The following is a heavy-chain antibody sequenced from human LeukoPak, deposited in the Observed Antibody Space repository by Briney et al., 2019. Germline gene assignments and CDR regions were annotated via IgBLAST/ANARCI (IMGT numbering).Heavy chain of an antibody. J-gene: IGHJ3*02. Sequence: GGSLRLSCAASGFTFSSYSMNWVRQAPGKGLEWVSSISSSSYIYYADSVKGRFTISRDNAKNSLYLQMNSLRAEDTAVYYCARVWSSSSYDAFDIWGQGTMVTVSS. D-gene: IGHD6-13*01. V-gene: IGHV3-21*01. CDR3: ARVWSSSSYDAFDI. CDR1: GFTFSSYS. CDR2: ISSSSYI.